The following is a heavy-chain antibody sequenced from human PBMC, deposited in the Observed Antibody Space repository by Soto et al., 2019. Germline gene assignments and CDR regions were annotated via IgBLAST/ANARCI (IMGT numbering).Heavy chain of an antibody. CDR2: INPSGGST. CDR3: ARAGGTVVTPSVSKLPKSGNWFDP. Sequence: ASVKVSCKASGYTFTSYYMHWVRQAPGQGLEWMGIINPSGGSTSYAQKFQGRVTMTRDTSTSTVYMELSSLRSEDTAVYYCARAGGTVVTPSVSKLPKSGNWFDPWGQGTLVTVSS. D-gene: IGHD2-15*01. J-gene: IGHJ5*02. V-gene: IGHV1-46*01. CDR1: GYTFTSYY.